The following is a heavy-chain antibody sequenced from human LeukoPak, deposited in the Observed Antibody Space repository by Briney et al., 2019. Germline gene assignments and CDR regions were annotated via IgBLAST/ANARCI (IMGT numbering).Heavy chain of an antibody. CDR2: IYYSGST. CDR1: GGSISSYY. D-gene: IGHD5-18*01. Sequence: PSQTLSLTCAVSGGSISSYYWSWIRQPPGKGLEWIGYIYYSGSTNYNPSLKSRVTISVDTSKNQFSLKLSSVTAADTAVYYCATLRRGYSYDHFDYWGQGTLVTVSS. V-gene: IGHV4-59*01. CDR3: ATLRRGYSYDHFDY. J-gene: IGHJ4*02.